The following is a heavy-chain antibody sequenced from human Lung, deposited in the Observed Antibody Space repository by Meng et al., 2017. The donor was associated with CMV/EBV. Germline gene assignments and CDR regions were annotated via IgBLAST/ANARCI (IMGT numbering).Heavy chain of an antibody. CDR1: GYIFTKYG. D-gene: IGHD6-19*01. J-gene: IGHJ4*02. Sequence: ASXXVSXKASGYIFTKYGVNWMRQAPGQGPEWMGWISAYNGDTRYAPRVQGRVTMTTDTSTSIAYMELRGLRSDDTAVYYCARDAGTIAVSGIGDYWGQGTXVTVSS. V-gene: IGHV1-18*01. CDR3: ARDAGTIAVSGIGDY. CDR2: ISAYNGDT.